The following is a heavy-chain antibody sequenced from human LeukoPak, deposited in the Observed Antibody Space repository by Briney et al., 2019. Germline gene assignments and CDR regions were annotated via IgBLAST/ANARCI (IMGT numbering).Heavy chain of an antibody. Sequence: GGSLRLSCAASGFAFGTYDMTWVRQAPGKGLEWVSVMRGGGGSTFYADSVKGRFTISRDNAKNTLYLQMSSLRAEDTAVYYCAKGGARYFYYMDVWGKGTTVTVSS. CDR2: MRGGGGST. V-gene: IGHV3-23*01. CDR3: AKGGARYFYYMDV. D-gene: IGHD1-26*01. J-gene: IGHJ6*03. CDR1: GFAFGTYD.